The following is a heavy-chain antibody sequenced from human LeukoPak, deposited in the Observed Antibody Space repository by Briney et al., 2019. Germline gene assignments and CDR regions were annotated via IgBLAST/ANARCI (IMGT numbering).Heavy chain of an antibody. D-gene: IGHD2-15*01. J-gene: IGHJ4*02. Sequence: ASAKVSCKASGYTFTSYAMNWVRQAPGQGLEWMGWINTNTGNPTYAQGFTGRFVFSLDTSVSTAYLQISSLKAEDTAVYYCARGLCSGGNCYPYFDSWGQGTLVTVSS. CDR3: ARGLCSGGNCYPYFDS. V-gene: IGHV7-4-1*02. CDR2: INTNTGNP. CDR1: GYTFTSYA.